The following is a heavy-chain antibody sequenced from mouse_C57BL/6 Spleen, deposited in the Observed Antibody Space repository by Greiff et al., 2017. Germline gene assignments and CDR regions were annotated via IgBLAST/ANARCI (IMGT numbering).Heavy chain of an antibody. D-gene: IGHD2-14*01. CDR2: IDPSDSYT. J-gene: IGHJ3*01. Sequence: QVQLQQPGAELVRPGTSVKLSCKASGYTFTSYWMHWVKQRPGQGLEWIGVIDPSDSYTNYNQKFKGKATLTVDTSSSTAYMQLSSLTSEDSAVYYCARYYRQNWGQGTLVTVSA. CDR3: ARYYRQN. V-gene: IGHV1-59*01. CDR1: GYTFTSYW.